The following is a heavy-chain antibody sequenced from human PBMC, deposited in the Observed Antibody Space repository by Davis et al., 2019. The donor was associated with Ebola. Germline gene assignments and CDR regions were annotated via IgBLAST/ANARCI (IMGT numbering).Heavy chain of an antibody. Sequence: PGGSLRLSCAASGFTFSSYWMHWVRQAPGKGLVWVSCINRDGSTTTYADSVKGRFTISRDNSENTVYLQMNSLRVEDTAIYYCAKDPYSSTSRSDYWGQGTLVTVSS. D-gene: IGHD6-6*01. CDR3: AKDPYSSTSRSDY. CDR1: GFTFSSYW. CDR2: INRDGSTT. J-gene: IGHJ4*02. V-gene: IGHV3-74*03.